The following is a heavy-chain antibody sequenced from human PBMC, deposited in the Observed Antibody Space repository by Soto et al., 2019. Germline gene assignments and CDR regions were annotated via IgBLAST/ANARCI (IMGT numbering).Heavy chain of an antibody. CDR1: VYTFTSYD. V-gene: IGHV1-8*01. CDR2: MNPNSGNT. CDR3: ARENPSGLDY. Sequence: ASVKVSCKASVYTFTSYDINSVRQATGQGLEWMGWMNPNSGNTVYAQKFQGRVTMTKNTSISTAYMELSSLRSEDTAVYYCARENPSGLDYWGQGTLVPVSS. J-gene: IGHJ4*02.